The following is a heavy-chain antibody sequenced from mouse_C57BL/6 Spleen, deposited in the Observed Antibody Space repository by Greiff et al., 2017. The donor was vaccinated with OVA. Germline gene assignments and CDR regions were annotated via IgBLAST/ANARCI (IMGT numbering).Heavy chain of an antibody. Sequence: QVQLQQPGAELVMPGASVKLSCKASGYTFTSYWMHWVKQRPGQGLEWIGEIDPSDSYTNYNQKFKGKSTLTVDKSSSTAYMQLSSLTSEDSAVYYYAGDYGSPYYFDYWGQGTTLTVSS. CDR2: IDPSDSYT. D-gene: IGHD1-1*01. CDR3: AGDYGSPYYFDY. CDR1: GYTFTSYW. J-gene: IGHJ2*01. V-gene: IGHV1-69*01.